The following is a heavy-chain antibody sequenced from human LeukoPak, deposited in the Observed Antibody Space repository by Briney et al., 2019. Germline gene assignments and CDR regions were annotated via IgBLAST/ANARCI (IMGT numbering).Heavy chain of an antibody. J-gene: IGHJ4*02. CDR1: GGSISSYY. V-gene: IGHV4-59*01. CDR3: AGTDWNYMYFDY. CDR2: IYDSGST. D-gene: IGHD1-7*01. Sequence: KPSETLSLTCTVSGGSISSYYWSWIRQPPGKGLEWIGYIYDSGSTSYNPSLKSRVTILVDTSKNQFSLKLSSVTAADTAVYYCAGTDWNYMYFDYWGQGTLVTVSS.